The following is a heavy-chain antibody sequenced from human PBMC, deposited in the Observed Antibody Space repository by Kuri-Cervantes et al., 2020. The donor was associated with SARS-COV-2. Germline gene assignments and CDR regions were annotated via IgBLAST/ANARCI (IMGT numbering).Heavy chain of an antibody. CDR1: GYSIRSGYY. CDR3: ARGGMTTVTTGDYYYYGMDV. V-gene: IGHV4-38-2*02. J-gene: IGHJ6*02. CDR2: IYHSGST. D-gene: IGHD4-11*01. Sequence: ESLELSFIVSGYSIRSGYYRGWIRQPPGKGLEWIGSIYHSGSTYYNPSLKSRVTISVDTSKNQFSLKLSSVTAADTAVYYCARGGMTTVTTGDYYYYGMDVWGQGTTVTVSS.